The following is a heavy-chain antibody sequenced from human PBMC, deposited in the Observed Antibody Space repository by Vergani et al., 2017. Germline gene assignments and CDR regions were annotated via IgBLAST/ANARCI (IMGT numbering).Heavy chain of an antibody. D-gene: IGHD2-2*01. Sequence: QVQLVQSGAEVKKPGASVKVSCTASGYTFTSYDINWVRQATGQGLEWMGWMNPNSGNTDYAQKFQGRVTMTRNTSISTAYMELSSLRAEDTAVYYGAKDEGPGQYPRLWDWVDPWGQGTLVTVSS. V-gene: IGHV1-8*01. J-gene: IGHJ5*02. CDR3: AKDEGPGQYPRLWDWVDP. CDR2: MNPNSGNT. CDR1: GYTFTSYD.